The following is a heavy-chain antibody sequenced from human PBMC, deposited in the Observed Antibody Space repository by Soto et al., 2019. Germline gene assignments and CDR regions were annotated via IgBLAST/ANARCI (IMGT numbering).Heavy chain of an antibody. D-gene: IGHD6-6*01. J-gene: IGHJ4*02. CDR3: ARVGTGYTSSSPHFFDS. Sequence: QVQLVQSGAEVKTPGASVRVSCTASGYTFINYGITWVRQAPGQGLEWMGWISAYNGNTNYEDNLQDRITMTTDASTSTGSMEVRNLGSDDTAVYYCARVGTGYTSSSPHFFDSWGQGSLVTVSS. CDR1: GYTFINYG. CDR2: ISAYNGNT. V-gene: IGHV1-18*01.